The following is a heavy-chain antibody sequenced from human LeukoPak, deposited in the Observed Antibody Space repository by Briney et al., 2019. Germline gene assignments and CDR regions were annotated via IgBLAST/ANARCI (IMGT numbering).Heavy chain of an antibody. CDR2: IHSADTT. CDR3: ASSSWYGGFDY. Sequence: PGGSLRLSCAASGFTVSDNHMNWVRQAPGKGLEWVSVIHSADTTYYADSVKGRFTISRDNSKNTLYLRMNSLRAEDTAVYYCASSSWYGGFDYWGQGTLVTVSS. V-gene: IGHV3-53*01. D-gene: IGHD6-13*01. J-gene: IGHJ4*02. CDR1: GFTVSDNH.